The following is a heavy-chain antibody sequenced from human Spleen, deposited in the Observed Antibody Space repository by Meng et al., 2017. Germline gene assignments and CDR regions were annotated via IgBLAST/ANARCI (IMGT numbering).Heavy chain of an antibody. CDR1: GFTYSRLG. CDR3: TGNSHIYGFDY. D-gene: IGHD5-18*01. J-gene: IGHJ4*02. V-gene: IGHV3-33*01. Sequence: QVHMVHSGGGVVHPARSLRLPCAASGFTYSRLGMHWLRQATGKGLEWVAVIWSDGDTKYYADSVKDRFTISRENSKNTLHLQMNSLTAADTAVYYCTGNSHIYGFDYWGPGTLVTVSS. CDR2: IWSDGDTK.